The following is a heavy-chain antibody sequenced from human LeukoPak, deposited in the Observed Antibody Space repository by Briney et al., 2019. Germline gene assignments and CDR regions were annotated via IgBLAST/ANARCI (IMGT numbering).Heavy chain of an antibody. V-gene: IGHV4-30-2*01. Sequence: SETLSLTCTVSGGSISSGGYYWSWIRQPPGKGLEWIGYIYHSGSTYYNPSLKSRVTISVDRSKNQFSLKLSSVTAADTAVYYCASFRVPPAARPGVWGQGTLVTVSS. CDR1: GGSISSGGYY. D-gene: IGHD6-6*01. CDR2: IYHSGST. CDR3: ASFRVPPAARPGV. J-gene: IGHJ4*02.